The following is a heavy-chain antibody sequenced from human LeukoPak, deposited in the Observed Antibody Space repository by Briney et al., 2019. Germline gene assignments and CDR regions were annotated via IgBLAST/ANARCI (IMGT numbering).Heavy chain of an antibody. CDR1: GFTVSSSY. CDR2: ISGSGGST. CDR3: AKDLPLYSYDY. V-gene: IGHV3-23*01. J-gene: IGHJ4*02. D-gene: IGHD5-18*01. Sequence: PGGSLRLSCAASGFTVSSSYMSWVRQAPGKGLEWVSAISGSGGSTYYADSAKGRFTISRDNSKNTLYLQMNSLRAEDTAVYYCAKDLPLYSYDYWGQGTLVTVSS.